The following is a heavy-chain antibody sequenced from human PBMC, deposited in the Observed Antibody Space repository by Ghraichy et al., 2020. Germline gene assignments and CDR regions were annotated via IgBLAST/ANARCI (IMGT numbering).Heavy chain of an antibody. CDR2: IHHSGTT. Sequence: GSLRLSCTVSGASINSGSYYWVWIRQPPGKGLEWIGSIHHSGTTYFNPSLKSRVIISVDMPKNQFSLNLTSVTAADTALYFCARDHQLQPYAYYYGMDVWGQGTTVTVSS. D-gene: IGHD3-16*01. J-gene: IGHJ6*02. CDR1: GASINSGSYY. V-gene: IGHV4-39*02. CDR3: ARDHQLQPYAYYYGMDV.